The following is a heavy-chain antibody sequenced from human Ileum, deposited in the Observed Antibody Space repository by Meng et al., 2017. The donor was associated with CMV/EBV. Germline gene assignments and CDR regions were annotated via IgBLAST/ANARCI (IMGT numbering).Heavy chain of an antibody. D-gene: IGHD2-15*01. CDR2: IYFSGST. Sequence: VSGGSITSRTYYWGWIRQSPGKGLEYIGTIYFSGSTYYNPSLKSRVTISVDTSKNQFSLTLSSVTAADTAVYYCVRRVVVMGGPFDSWGQGTLVTVSS. CDR1: GGSITSRTYY. J-gene: IGHJ4*02. CDR3: VRRVVVMGGPFDS. V-gene: IGHV4-39*01.